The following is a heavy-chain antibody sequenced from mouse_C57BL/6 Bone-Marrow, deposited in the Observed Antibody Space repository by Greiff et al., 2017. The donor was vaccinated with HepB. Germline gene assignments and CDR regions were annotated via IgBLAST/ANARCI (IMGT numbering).Heavy chain of an antibody. CDR3: ARLGFPMAYYYGSSPYYYAMDY. D-gene: IGHD1-1*01. Sequence: VKLMESGAELARPGASVKMSCKASGYTFTSYTMHWVKQRPGQGLEWIGYINPSSGYTKYNQKFKDKATLTADKSSSTAYMQLSSLTSEDSAVYYCARLGFPMAYYYGSSPYYYAMDYWGQGTSVTVSS. CDR1: GYTFTSYT. CDR2: INPSSGYT. J-gene: IGHJ4*01. V-gene: IGHV1-4*01.